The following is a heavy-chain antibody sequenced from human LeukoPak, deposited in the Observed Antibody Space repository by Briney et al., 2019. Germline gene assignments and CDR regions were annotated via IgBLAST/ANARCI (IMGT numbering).Heavy chain of an antibody. D-gene: IGHD6-6*01. V-gene: IGHV3-23*01. CDR2: IDNSGLNT. Sequence: GGSLRLSCAASGFTFPTYAMIWVRQAPGKGLDWVSAIDNSGLNTFYTDSVKGRFTISRDNSKNTLYLRMNSLRVEDTAVYYCARLGSSSSSDCWAQGTLVTVSS. CDR3: ARLGSSSSSDC. CDR1: GFTFPTYA. J-gene: IGHJ4*02.